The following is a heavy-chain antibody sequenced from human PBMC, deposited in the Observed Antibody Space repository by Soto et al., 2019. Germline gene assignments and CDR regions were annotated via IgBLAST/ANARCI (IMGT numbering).Heavy chain of an antibody. CDR1: GFTFSSYA. D-gene: IGHD2-21*02. V-gene: IGHV3-23*01. CDR2: ISGSGGST. J-gene: IGHJ4*02. Sequence: EVQLLESGGGLVQPGGSLRLSCAASGFTFSSYAMSWVRQAPGKGLEWVSAISGSGGSTYYADSVKGRFTISRDNSKNTLYLQMNSLRAEDTAVYYCAKDRGKAYCGGDCYIHLDYWGQGTLVTVSS. CDR3: AKDRGKAYCGGDCYIHLDY.